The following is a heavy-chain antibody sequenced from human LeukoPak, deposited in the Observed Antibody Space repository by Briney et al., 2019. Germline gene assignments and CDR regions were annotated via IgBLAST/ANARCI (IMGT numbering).Heavy chain of an antibody. CDR1: GGSISSYY. D-gene: IGHD3-16*02. V-gene: IGHV4-59*01. CDR2: IYYSGST. CDR3: ARGSPRSRDAFDI. Sequence: SETLSLTCTVSGGSISSYYWSWIRQPPGKGLEWIGYIYYSGSTNYNPSLKSRVTISVDTSENQFSLKLSSVTAADTAVYYCARGSPRSRDAFDIWGQGTMVTVSS. J-gene: IGHJ3*02.